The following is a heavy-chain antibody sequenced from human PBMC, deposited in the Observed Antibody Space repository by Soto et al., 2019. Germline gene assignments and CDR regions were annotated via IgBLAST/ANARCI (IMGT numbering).Heavy chain of an antibody. CDR2: IKSKIDGLRT. CDR1: GFAFNRAY. CDR3: TTLRPNGEDY. Sequence: EQLVESGGGLVKPGGSLRLSCAASGFAFNRAYMNWVRQAPGKGLEWVGLIKSKIDGLRTDYAAPVKGRFTISRDDSKATVYLHMASLKTEDTGLYYCTTLRPNGEDYWGQGTRVTVSS. D-gene: IGHD4-17*01. J-gene: IGHJ4*02. V-gene: IGHV3-15*07.